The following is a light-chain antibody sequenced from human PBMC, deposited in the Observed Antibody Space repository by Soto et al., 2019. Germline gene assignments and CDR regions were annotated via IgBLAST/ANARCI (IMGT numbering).Light chain of an antibody. J-gene: IGKJ4*01. CDR1: QSVSSSY. CDR2: GAS. Sequence: EIVLTQSPGTLPLSPGERATLSCRASQSVSSSYLAWYQQKPGQAPRLLMYGASSRATGIPDRFSGSGSGTDFTFSISRLEPEDFAVYYCQQYGSSPLTFGGGTKVEIK. V-gene: IGKV3-20*01. CDR3: QQYGSSPLT.